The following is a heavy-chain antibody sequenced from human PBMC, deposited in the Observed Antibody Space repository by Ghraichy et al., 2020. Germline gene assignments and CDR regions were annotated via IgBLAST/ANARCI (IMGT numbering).Heavy chain of an antibody. V-gene: IGHV4-31*03. D-gene: IGHD4-17*01. CDR1: GGSISSGGYY. Sequence: SETLSLTCTVSGGSISSGGYYWSWIRQHPGKGLEWIGYIYYSGSTYYNPSLKSRVTISVDTSKNQFSLKLSSVTAADTAVYYCASYGDYGTLNAFDIWGQGTMVTVSS. CDR2: IYYSGST. CDR3: ASYGDYGTLNAFDI. J-gene: IGHJ3*02.